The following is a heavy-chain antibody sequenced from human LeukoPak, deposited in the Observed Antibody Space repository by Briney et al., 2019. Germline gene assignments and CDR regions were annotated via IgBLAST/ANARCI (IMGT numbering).Heavy chain of an antibody. D-gene: IGHD6-6*01. CDR2: IYYSGST. Sequence: WGTLSLTCTVSGGSISRSDYYWVWIRHPPGKGREWIGSIYYSGSTYYNPSLKSRVTISVDTSKNQSSLKLSSVTAADTAVYYCARSGARPFDYWGQGTLVTVSS. J-gene: IGHJ4*02. V-gene: IGHV4-39*01. CDR3: ARSGARPFDY. CDR1: GGSISRSDYY.